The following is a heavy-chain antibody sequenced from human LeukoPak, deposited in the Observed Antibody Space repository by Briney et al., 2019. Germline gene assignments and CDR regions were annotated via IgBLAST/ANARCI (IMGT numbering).Heavy chain of an antibody. CDR1: GFTFTTYW. J-gene: IGHJ4*02. CDR3: ATDRGWRTSGYYLYYFEY. D-gene: IGHD3-3*01. V-gene: IGHV3-74*01. CDR2: INSDGSIT. Sequence: GGSLRLSCAASGFTFTTYWMHWVRQAPGKGLVWVSHINSDGSITSYADSVKGRFTISRDNAKNTLYLQMSSLRAEDTAVYYCATDRGWRTSGYYLYYFEYWGQGTLVTVSS.